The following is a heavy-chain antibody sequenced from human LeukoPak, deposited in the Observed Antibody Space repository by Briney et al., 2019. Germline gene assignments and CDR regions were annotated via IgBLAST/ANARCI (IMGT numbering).Heavy chain of an antibody. V-gene: IGHV3-23*01. CDR3: AKYRSAWSFDY. D-gene: IGHD6-13*01. J-gene: IGHJ4*02. Sequence: GGSLRLSCAASGFTFSSYAMRWVRQAPGKGLEWVSAISGNGGSTNYADSVKGRFTISRDNSKNTLYLQVNSLRAEDTAVYYCAKYRSAWSFDYWGQGTLVTVSS. CDR2: ISGNGGST. CDR1: GFTFSSYA.